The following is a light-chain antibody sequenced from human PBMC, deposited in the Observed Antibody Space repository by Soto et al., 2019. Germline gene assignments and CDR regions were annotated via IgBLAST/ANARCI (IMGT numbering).Light chain of an antibody. J-gene: IGLJ1*01. CDR1: SSDVGGYNY. CDR3: SSYAGSSNV. Sequence: SALTHPPSASWSPGQSVSISCTGTSSDVGGYNYVSWYQQHPGKAPKLMIYEVNKRPSGVPDRFSGSKSGNTASLTVSGLQAEDEADYYCSSYAGSSNVFGTGPK. V-gene: IGLV2-8*01. CDR2: EVN.